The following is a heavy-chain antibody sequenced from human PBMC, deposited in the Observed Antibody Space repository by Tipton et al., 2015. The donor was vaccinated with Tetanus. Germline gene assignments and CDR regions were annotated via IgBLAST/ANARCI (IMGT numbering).Heavy chain of an antibody. J-gene: IGHJ3*02. CDR2: IYTSGST. CDR3: VSHYGSGSDDAFDI. V-gene: IGHV4-4*07. Sequence: TLSLTCTVSGGSISSYYWSWIRQPAGKGLEWIGHIYTSGSTNYNPSLKSRVTMSVDTSKNQFSLKLSSVTAADTAVYYCVSHYGSGSDDAFDIWGQGTMVTVSS. CDR1: GGSISSYY. D-gene: IGHD3-10*01.